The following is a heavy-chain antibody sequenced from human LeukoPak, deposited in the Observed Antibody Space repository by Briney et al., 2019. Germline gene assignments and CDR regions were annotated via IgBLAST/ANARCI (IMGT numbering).Heavy chain of an antibody. Sequence: GGSLRLSCAASGFTFSSYAMSWVRQAPGKGLEWVSAISGSGGSTYYADSVKGRFTISRDNSKNTLYLQMNSLRAEDTAVYYCAKDGGTRLLWFGELKETVDYWGQGTLVTVSS. V-gene: IGHV3-23*01. CDR3: AKDGGTRLLWFGELKETVDY. J-gene: IGHJ4*02. CDR2: ISGSGGST. CDR1: GFTFSSYA. D-gene: IGHD3-10*01.